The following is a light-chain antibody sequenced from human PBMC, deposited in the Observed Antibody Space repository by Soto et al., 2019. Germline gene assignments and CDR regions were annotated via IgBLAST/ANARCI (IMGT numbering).Light chain of an antibody. Sequence: EIVVTQSPATLSVSPGERVTLSCRASKSVSSSLAWYQQRPGQAPRLLIYDTSTRAAGISARFSGSGSGTAFTLTISSLQSEDFAVNYCQHYIDWPPGTFAQGTAVEIK. V-gene: IGKV3-15*01. CDR3: QHYIDWPPGT. J-gene: IGKJ1*01. CDR2: DTS. CDR1: KSVSSS.